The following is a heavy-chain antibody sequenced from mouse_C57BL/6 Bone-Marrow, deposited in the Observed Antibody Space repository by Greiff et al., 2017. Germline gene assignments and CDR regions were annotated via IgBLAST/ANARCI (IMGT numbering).Heavy chain of an antibody. CDR2: IYPGDGDT. J-gene: IGHJ3*01. D-gene: IGHD2-3*01. CDR3: ARIDDQSAD. Sequence: QVQLQQSGPELVKPGASVKISCKASGYAFSSSWMNWVKQRPGKGLEWIGRIYPGDGDTNYNGKFKGKATLTADKSSSTAYMQLSSLTSEDSAVYFGARIDDQSADWGQGTLVTVSA. V-gene: IGHV1-82*01. CDR1: GYAFSSSW.